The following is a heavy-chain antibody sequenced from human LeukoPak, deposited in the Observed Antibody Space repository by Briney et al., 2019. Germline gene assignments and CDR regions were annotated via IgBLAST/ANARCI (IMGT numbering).Heavy chain of an antibody. CDR3: ARDREGYQLPQMHHYYYMDV. V-gene: IGHV3-30*04. CDR2: ISYDGSNE. D-gene: IGHD2-2*01. CDR1: GFAFSSYV. J-gene: IGHJ6*03. Sequence: GGSLRLSCAASGFAFSSYVMHWVRQAPGKGLEWVAIISYDGSNEYYADSVKGRFTISRDNSKNTLYLQMNSLRAADTAVYYCARDREGYQLPQMHHYYYMDVWGKGTTVTISS.